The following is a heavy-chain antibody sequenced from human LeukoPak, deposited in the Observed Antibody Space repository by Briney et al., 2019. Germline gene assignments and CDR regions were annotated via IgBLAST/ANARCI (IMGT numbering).Heavy chain of an antibody. CDR2: INHSGST. D-gene: IGHD5-18*01. V-gene: IGHV4-39*07. Sequence: SETLSLTCTVSGGSISSSSYYWGWIRQPPGKGLEWIGEINHSGSTNYNPSLKSRVTISVDTSKNQFSLKLSSVTAADTAVYYCARVSGIGNTAMVTSDYWGQGTLVTVSS. J-gene: IGHJ4*02. CDR3: ARVSGIGNTAMVTSDY. CDR1: GGSISSSSYY.